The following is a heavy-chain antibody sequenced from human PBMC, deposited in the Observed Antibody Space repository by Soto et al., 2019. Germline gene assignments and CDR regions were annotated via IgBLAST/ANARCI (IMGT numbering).Heavy chain of an antibody. CDR2: IIPIFGTA. CDR1: GGTFSSYA. D-gene: IGHD2-15*01. J-gene: IGHJ5*02. Sequence: SVKVSCKASGGTFSSYAISWVRQAPGQGLEWMGGIIPIFGTANYAQKFQGRVTITADESTSTAYMELSSLRSEDTAVYYCARGRPTSLGYCSGGSCYPFDPWGQGTLVTVSS. CDR3: ARGRPTSLGYCSGGSCYPFDP. V-gene: IGHV1-69*13.